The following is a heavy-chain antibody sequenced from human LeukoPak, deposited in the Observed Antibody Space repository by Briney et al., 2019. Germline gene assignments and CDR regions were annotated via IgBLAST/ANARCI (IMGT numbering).Heavy chain of an antibody. Sequence: GGSLRLSCAASGFTFSSYGMTWVRQAPGKGLEWVSYISSSSSTIYYADSVKGRFTISRDNAKNSLYLQLNSLRAEDTAVYYCARRWIQLWISYYYYYMDVWGKGTTVTVSS. CDR1: GFTFSSYG. CDR3: ARRWIQLWISYYYYYMDV. V-gene: IGHV3-48*01. CDR2: ISSSSSTI. J-gene: IGHJ6*03. D-gene: IGHD5-18*01.